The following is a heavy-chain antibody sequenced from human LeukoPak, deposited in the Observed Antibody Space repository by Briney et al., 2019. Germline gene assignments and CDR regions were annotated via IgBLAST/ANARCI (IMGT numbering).Heavy chain of an antibody. Sequence: PGGSLRLSCAASGSTFSIYAMTWVRQAPGKGLEWVSAISSSGASTYYADSVQGRFTISRDNSKNTLFLQMNSPRAEDTAVYYCAKDGKGGWLLLIYFDYWGQGTLVTVSS. CDR2: ISSSGAST. CDR1: GSTFSIYA. V-gene: IGHV3-23*01. D-gene: IGHD3-3*01. J-gene: IGHJ4*02. CDR3: AKDGKGGWLLLIYFDY.